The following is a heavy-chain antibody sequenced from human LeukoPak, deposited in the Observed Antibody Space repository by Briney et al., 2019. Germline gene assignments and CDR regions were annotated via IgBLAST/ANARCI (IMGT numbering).Heavy chain of an antibody. CDR3: ARHERIAAYDY. CDR1: GGSFSGYY. D-gene: IGHD6-13*01. CDR2: INHSGST. J-gene: IGHJ4*02. V-gene: IGHV4-34*01. Sequence: SETLSLTCAVYGGSFSGYYWSWTRQPPGKGLGWIGEINHSGSTNYNPSLKSRVTISVDTSKNQFSLKLSSVTAADTAVYYCARHERIAAYDYWGQGTLVTVSS.